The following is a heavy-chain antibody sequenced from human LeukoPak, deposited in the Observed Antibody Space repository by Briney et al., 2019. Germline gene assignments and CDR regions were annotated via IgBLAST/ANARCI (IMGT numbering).Heavy chain of an antibody. CDR1: GFTFSDYY. CDR3: ARSAYYYYYMDV. CDR2: ISSSGSTI. Sequence: GGSLRLSCAASGFTFSDYYMSWIRQAPGKGLEWVSYISSSGSTIYYADSVKGRFTISRDNAKNSLYLQMNSLGAEDTAVYYCARSAYYYYYMDVCGKGTTVTVSS. V-gene: IGHV3-11*01. D-gene: IGHD2-2*01. J-gene: IGHJ6*03.